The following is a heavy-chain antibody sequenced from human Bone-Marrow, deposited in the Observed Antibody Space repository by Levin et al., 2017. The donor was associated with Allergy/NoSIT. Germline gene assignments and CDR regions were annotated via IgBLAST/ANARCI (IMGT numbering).Heavy chain of an antibody. J-gene: IGHJ4*02. D-gene: IGHD5-24*01. Sequence: PGGSLRLSCAASGFTFNNHAMSWVRQAPGKGLEWVSGISGTTLTTHYAYSVQGRFTISRDNSKNTVYLQITSLRAEDTAVYYGAKERWIGIREAGDARFEDWGQGTLVSVSS. CDR1: GFTFNNHA. CDR3: AKERWIGIREAGDARFED. CDR2: ISGTTLTT. V-gene: IGHV3-23*01.